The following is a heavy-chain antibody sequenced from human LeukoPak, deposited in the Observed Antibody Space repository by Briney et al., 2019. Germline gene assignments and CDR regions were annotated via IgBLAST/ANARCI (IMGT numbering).Heavy chain of an antibody. CDR3: ARGELAARPGIYFDY. J-gene: IGHJ4*02. D-gene: IGHD6-6*01. Sequence: SVKVSCKASGGTFTSYGVTWVRQAPGQGLEWMGRIIPILGIANYAQKFQGRVTITTDESTSTAYMELSSLRSEDTAVYYCARGELAARPGIYFDYWGQGTLVTVSS. V-gene: IGHV1-69*04. CDR1: GGTFTSYG. CDR2: IIPILGIA.